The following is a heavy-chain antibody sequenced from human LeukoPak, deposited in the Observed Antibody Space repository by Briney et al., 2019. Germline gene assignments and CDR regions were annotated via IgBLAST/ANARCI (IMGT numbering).Heavy chain of an antibody. J-gene: IGHJ6*04. D-gene: IGHD3-9*01. V-gene: IGHV4-59*08. CDR1: GDSISSKY. Sequence: PSETLSLTCIVSGDSISSKYWTWVRQPPGKGLEYIGYVHYTGYTDYNPSLESRLTISIDTSRNQFSLKLSSVTAADTAVYYCARLMPMVLTGQRYFYHPLDVWGKGTTVTVSS. CDR3: ARLMPMVLTGQRYFYHPLDV. CDR2: VHYTGYT.